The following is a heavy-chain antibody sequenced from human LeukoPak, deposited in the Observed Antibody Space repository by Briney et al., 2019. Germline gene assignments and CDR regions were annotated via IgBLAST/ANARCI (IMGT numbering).Heavy chain of an antibody. CDR2: IWYDGSNK. V-gene: IGHV3-33*01. J-gene: IGHJ6*02. Sequence: GGSLRLSCAASGFTFSSYGMHWVRQAPGKGLEWVAVIWYDGSNKYYADSVKGRFTISRDNSKNTLYLQMNSLRPEDTAGYYCARNGNRFDVWGQGTTVTVSS. CDR3: ARNGNRFDV. D-gene: IGHD1-1*01. CDR1: GFTFSSYG.